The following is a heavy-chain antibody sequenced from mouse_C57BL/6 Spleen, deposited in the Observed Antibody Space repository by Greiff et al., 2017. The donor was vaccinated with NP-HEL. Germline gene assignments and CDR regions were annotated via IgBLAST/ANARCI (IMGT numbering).Heavy chain of an antibody. D-gene: IGHD1-1*01. V-gene: IGHV1-82*01. J-gene: IGHJ2*01. CDR3: ARSPITTVVGNYFDY. Sequence: VQLVESGPELVKPGASVKISCKASGYAFSSSWMNWVKQRPGKGLEWIGRIYPGDGDTNYNGKFKGKATLTADKSSSTAYMQLSSLTSEDSAVYFCARSPITTVVGNYFDYWGQGTTLTVSS. CDR2: IYPGDGDT. CDR1: GYAFSSSW.